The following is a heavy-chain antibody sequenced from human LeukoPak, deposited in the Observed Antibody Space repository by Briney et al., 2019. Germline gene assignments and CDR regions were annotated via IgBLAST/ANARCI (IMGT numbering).Heavy chain of an antibody. CDR2: ISYDGSNK. D-gene: IGHD6-6*01. CDR3: ARDRRRYSSSPLGYMDV. Sequence: GRSLRLSCAASGFTFSSYAMHWVRQAPGKGLEWVAVISYDGSNKYYADSVKGRFTISRDNSKNTLYLQMNSLRAEDTAVYYCARDRRRYSSSPLGYMDVWGKGTTVTVSS. CDR1: GFTFSSYA. J-gene: IGHJ6*03. V-gene: IGHV3-30*04.